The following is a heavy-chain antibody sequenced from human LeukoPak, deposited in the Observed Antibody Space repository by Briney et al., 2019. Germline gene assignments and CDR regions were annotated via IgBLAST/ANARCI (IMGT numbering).Heavy chain of an antibody. CDR3: ARVGYSDDFWSDPDAFDI. CDR1: GYTFTSYG. CDR2: ISAYNGNT. D-gene: IGHD3-3*01. Sequence: ASVKVSCKGSGYTFTSYGISWVRQAPGQGLEWMGWISAYNGNTNYAQKLQGRVTMTTDTSTSTAYMELRSLRSDDTAVYYCARVGYSDDFWSDPDAFDIWGQGTMVTVSS. J-gene: IGHJ3*02. V-gene: IGHV1-18*01.